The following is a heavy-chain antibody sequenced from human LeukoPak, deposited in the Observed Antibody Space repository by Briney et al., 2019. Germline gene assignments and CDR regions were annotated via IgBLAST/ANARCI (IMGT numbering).Heavy chain of an antibody. Sequence: GASVKVSCKASGGTFSSYTISWVRQAPGQGLEWMGRIIPILGIANYAQKFQGRATITADKSTSTAYMELSSLRSEDTAVYYCARAGVRDCSSTSCYPYYYYYYYMDVWGKGTTVTVSS. J-gene: IGHJ6*03. CDR3: ARAGVRDCSSTSCYPYYYYYYYMDV. V-gene: IGHV1-69*02. CDR2: IIPILGIA. CDR1: GGTFSSYT. D-gene: IGHD2-2*01.